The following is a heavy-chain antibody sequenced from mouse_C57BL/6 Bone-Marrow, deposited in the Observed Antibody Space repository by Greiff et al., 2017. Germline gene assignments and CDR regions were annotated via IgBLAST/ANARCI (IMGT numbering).Heavy chain of an antibody. V-gene: IGHV1-26*01. CDR2: INPNNGGT. Sequence: VQLQQSGPELVKPGASVKISCKASGYTFTDYYMNWVKQSHGKSLEWIGDINPNNGGTSYNQKFKGKATLTVDKSSSTAYMQLRSLTSEDSAVYYCARSDCTTGDAMDYWGQGTSVTVSS. CDR1: GYTFTDYY. CDR3: ARSDCTTGDAMDY. D-gene: IGHD2-14*01. J-gene: IGHJ4*01.